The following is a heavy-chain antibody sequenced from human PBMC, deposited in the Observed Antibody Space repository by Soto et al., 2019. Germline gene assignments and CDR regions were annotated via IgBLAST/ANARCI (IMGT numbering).Heavy chain of an antibody. Sequence: QVQLQQGGAGLLKPSETLSLTCAVYGGSFSGYYWSWIRQPPGKGLEWIGEINHSGSTNYNPSLKSRVTISVDTSKSQCSLKLSSVTAADTAVYYCARGQTAAGNDFDYWGQGTLVTVSS. D-gene: IGHD6-13*01. CDR3: ARGQTAAGNDFDY. CDR2: INHSGST. V-gene: IGHV4-34*01. J-gene: IGHJ4*02. CDR1: GGSFSGYY.